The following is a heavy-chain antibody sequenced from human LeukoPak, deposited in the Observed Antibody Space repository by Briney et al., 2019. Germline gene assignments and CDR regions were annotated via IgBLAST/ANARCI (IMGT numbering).Heavy chain of an antibody. V-gene: IGHV4-59*08. CDR3: AGHHPRNTVDF. Sequence: SETLSLTCTVSGGSISSYYWSWIRQPPGKGLEWIAYISDIGDINYNPSLKSRVTISLDTSKNLLSLKLRSVTAADTAVYYCAGHHPRNTVDFWGQGTLVTVSS. J-gene: IGHJ4*02. CDR2: ISDIGDI. D-gene: IGHD2/OR15-2a*01. CDR1: GGSISSYY.